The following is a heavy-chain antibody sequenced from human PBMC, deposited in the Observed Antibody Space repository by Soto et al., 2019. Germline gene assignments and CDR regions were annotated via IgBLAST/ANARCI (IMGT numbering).Heavy chain of an antibody. CDR1: GYSFTSYW. J-gene: IGHJ6*02. Sequence: GESLKISCKGSGYSFTSYWIGWVRQMPGKGLEWMGIIYPGDSDTRYSPSFQGQVTISADKSISTAYLQWSSLKASDTAMYYCARLLTIFGVVDGMDVWGQGTTVTVSS. D-gene: IGHD3-3*01. V-gene: IGHV5-51*01. CDR2: IYPGDSDT. CDR3: ARLLTIFGVVDGMDV.